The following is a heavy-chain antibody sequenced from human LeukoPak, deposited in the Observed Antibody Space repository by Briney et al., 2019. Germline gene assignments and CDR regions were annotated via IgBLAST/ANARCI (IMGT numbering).Heavy chain of an antibody. CDR2: ILGGGGGT. D-gene: IGHD3-9*01. CDR1: GFTFSNYA. CDR3: AKWGDYDVLTGYYVPDY. Sequence: GGSLRLSCAASGFTFSNYAMSWVRQAPGKGLEWVSAILGGGGGTYYADSVKGRFTVSRDNAKSTPYLQMNSLRAEDTALYYCAKWGDYDVLTGYYVPDYWGQGTLVTVSS. V-gene: IGHV3-23*01. J-gene: IGHJ4*02.